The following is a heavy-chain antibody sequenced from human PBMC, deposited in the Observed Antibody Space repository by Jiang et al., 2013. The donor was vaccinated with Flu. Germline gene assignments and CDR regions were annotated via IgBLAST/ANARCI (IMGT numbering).Heavy chain of an antibody. J-gene: IGHJ4*02. V-gene: IGHV3-7*01. CDR1: GFTFSTYW. CDR3: ARVLLDYIWGSHRLGGFDY. CDR2: IKQDGSDK. D-gene: IGHD3-16*02. Sequence: QLLESGGGLVQPGGSLRLSCAASGFTFSTYWMSWVRQAPGKGLEWVANIKQDGSDKYYVDSVKGRFTISRDNAKNSLYLQLSSLRAEDTAVYYCARVLLDYIWGSHRLGGFDYWGQGTLVTVSS.